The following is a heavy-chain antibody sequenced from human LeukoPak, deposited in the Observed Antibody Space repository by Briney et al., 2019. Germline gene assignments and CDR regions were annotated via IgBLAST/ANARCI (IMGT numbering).Heavy chain of an antibody. CDR3: ARGLQLWLGGDFDY. CDR1: GFTFSSYA. CDR2: ISSSSGTI. D-gene: IGHD5-18*01. J-gene: IGHJ4*02. V-gene: IGHV3-48*01. Sequence: QPGGSLRLSCAASGFTFSSYAMNWVRQAPGKGLEWVSYISSSSGTIYYVDSVKGRSTISRDNAKNSLYLQMNSLRAEDTAVYYCARGLQLWLGGDFDYWGQGTLVTVSS.